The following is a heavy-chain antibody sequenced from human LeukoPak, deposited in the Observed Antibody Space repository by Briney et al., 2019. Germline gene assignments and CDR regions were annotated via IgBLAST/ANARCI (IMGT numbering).Heavy chain of an antibody. CDR2: IYYSGST. D-gene: IGHD2-2*01. J-gene: IGHJ4*02. CDR3: ARGAGVVVVPAATYFDY. Sequence: SQTLSLTCTVSGDSISSSSSYWGWIRQPPGIPLESIPPIYYSGSTYYNPSLKSRVTISVDTSKNQFSLKLSSVTAADTAVYYCARGAGVVVVPAATYFDYWGQGTLVTVSS. CDR1: GDSISSSSSY. V-gene: IGHV4-39*01.